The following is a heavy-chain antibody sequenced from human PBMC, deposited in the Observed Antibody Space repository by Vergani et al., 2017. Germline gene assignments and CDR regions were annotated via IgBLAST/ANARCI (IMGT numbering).Heavy chain of an antibody. J-gene: IGHJ4*02. Sequence: VQLVESGGGVVQPGRSLRLSCAASGFTFSSYAMSWVRQAPGKGLEWVSAISGSGGSTYNADSVKGRFTISRDNSKNTLYLQMNSLRAEDTSVYYCAKDKPKYSYGNGFDYWGQGPLVTVSS. D-gene: IGHD5-18*01. CDR1: GFTFSSYA. V-gene: IGHV3-23*04. CDR2: ISGSGGST. CDR3: AKDKPKYSYGNGFDY.